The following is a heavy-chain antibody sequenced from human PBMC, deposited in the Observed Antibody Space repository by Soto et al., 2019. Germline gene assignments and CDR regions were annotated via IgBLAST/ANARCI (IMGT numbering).Heavy chain of an antibody. V-gene: IGHV4-4*07. CDR2: IYASGST. J-gene: IGHJ5*02. Sequence: SETLSLTCNVSDDSLSTYYWSWIRQPAGKGLEWIGRIYASGSTNYNPSLKGRVSMSVDTSKKQFSLKMISVTAADTATYYCARSAIPRGGWFRPWGQGVLVTVSS. CDR3: ARSAIPRGGWFRP. CDR1: DDSLSTYY. D-gene: IGHD2-15*01.